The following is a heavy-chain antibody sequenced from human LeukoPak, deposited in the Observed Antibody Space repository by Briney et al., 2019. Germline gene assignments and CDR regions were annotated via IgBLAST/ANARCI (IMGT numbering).Heavy chain of an antibody. CDR1: GYTFTSYG. V-gene: IGHV1-18*01. Sequence: ASVKVSCKASGYTFTSYGISWLRPAPGQGLAWMGWISAYNGNTHFVQKLQGRVTMTTDTSTRTAYMELRSLRSDDTAVYYCARRGRGSGRHAFDIWGQGTMVTVSS. CDR3: ARRGRGSGRHAFDI. CDR2: ISAYNGNT. J-gene: IGHJ3*02. D-gene: IGHD3-10*01.